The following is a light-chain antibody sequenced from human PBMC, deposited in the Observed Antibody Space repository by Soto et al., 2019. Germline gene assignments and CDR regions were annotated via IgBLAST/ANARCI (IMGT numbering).Light chain of an antibody. Sequence: QSVLTQPASLSGSPGQSITTSCTGTSSDVGSYSLLSWYQHHPGKAPKLIIYEDIKGPSGVSNRFSGSKSGNTASLRISGLQAEDEADYYCYTYAGGSTYLFGTGTRSPS. V-gene: IGLV2-23*01. CDR1: SSDVGSYSL. CDR3: YTYAGGSTYL. J-gene: IGLJ1*01. CDR2: EDI.